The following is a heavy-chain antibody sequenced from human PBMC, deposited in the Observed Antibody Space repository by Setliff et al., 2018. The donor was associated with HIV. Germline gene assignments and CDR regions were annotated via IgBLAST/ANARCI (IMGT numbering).Heavy chain of an antibody. Sequence: GASVKVSCKASGGTFSSYAISWVRQAPGQGLEWMGGIIPILGIANYAQKFQGRVTITTDESTSTAYMELSSLRSEDTAVYYCASFLKPVENYYYCYMDVWGKGTTVTVSS. V-gene: IGHV1-69*10. CDR1: GGTFSSYA. CDR2: IIPILGIA. J-gene: IGHJ6*03. CDR3: ASFLKPVENYYYCYMDV.